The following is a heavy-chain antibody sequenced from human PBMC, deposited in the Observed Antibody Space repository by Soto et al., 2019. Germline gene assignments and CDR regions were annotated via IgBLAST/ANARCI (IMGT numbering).Heavy chain of an antibody. CDR1: GYTFTSYG. V-gene: IGHV1-18*01. Sequence: QGQLVQSGAEVKKPGASVKVSCKASGYTFTSYGISWVRQAPGQGLEWVGWTSAYNGNSNYAQKYHGRVSMTTDTSTSTAYMEMSSQRSDDTAVYYCARIADCSTTSCSFPPRFHIRGYYYYYGLDVWGQGTMVTVSS. D-gene: IGHD2-2*01. J-gene: IGHJ6*02. CDR3: ARIADCSTTSCSFPPRFHIRGYYYYYGLDV. CDR2: TSAYNGNS.